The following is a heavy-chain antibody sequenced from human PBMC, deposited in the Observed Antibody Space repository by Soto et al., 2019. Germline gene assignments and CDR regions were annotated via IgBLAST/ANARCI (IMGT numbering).Heavy chain of an antibody. J-gene: IGHJ4*02. D-gene: IGHD6-6*01. CDR2: ISGSGGST. V-gene: IGHV3-23*01. Sequence: GGSLRLSCAASGFTFSSYAMSWVRQAPGKGLEWVSVISGSGGSTYYADSVKGRFTISRDNSKNTLYLQMNSLRAEDTAVYYCAKLRYSSSPPPDFDYWGQGTLVTVSS. CDR3: AKLRYSSSPPPDFDY. CDR1: GFTFSSYA.